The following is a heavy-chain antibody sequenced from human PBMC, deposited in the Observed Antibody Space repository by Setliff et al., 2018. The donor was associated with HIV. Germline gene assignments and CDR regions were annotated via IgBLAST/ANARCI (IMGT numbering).Heavy chain of an antibody. CDR1: GFTFSYAW. Sequence: GGSLRLSCAASGFTFSYAWMNWVRQAPGKGLGWVGRIKRQRDGGTIDDAAPVKGRFTISRDDSKNTLSLQMNSLKSDDTALYYCTTVVGATPYHDALDIGGQGTMVTVS. V-gene: IGHV3-15*05. D-gene: IGHD1-26*01. J-gene: IGHJ3*02. CDR2: IKRQRDGGTI. CDR3: TTVVGATPYHDALDI.